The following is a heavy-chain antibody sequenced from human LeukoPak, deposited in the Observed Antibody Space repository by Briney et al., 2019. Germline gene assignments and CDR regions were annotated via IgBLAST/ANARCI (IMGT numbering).Heavy chain of an antibody. J-gene: IGHJ6*02. CDR1: GGSISSGGYY. CDR2: IYYGGST. Sequence: SQTLSLTCTVSGGSISSGGYYWSWIRQHPGKGLEWIGYIYYGGSTYYNPSLKSRVTISVDTSKNQFSLKLSSVTAADTAVYYCARERYGELLHYYYYYGMDVWGQGTTFTVSS. D-gene: IGHD3-10*01. V-gene: IGHV4-31*03. CDR3: ARERYGELLHYYYYYGMDV.